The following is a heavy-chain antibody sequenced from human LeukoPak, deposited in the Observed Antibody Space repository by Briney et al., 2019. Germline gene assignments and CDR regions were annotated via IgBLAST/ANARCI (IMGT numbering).Heavy chain of an antibody. V-gene: IGHV3-23*01. D-gene: IGHD3-3*01. CDR2: ISDSGGST. Sequence: PGESLRLSCAASGFTFSSYAMSWVRHSPGKALECVSAISDSGGSTYYADSVKGRFTISRDNSKNTLYLQMNSLRAEDTAVYYCATEVETYYDFWSCPTNTAFDYWGQGTLVTVSS. J-gene: IGHJ4*02. CDR1: GFTFSSYA. CDR3: ATEVETYYDFWSCPTNTAFDY.